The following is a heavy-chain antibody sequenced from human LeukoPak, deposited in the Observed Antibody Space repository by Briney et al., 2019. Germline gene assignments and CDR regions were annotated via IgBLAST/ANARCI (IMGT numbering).Heavy chain of an antibody. CDR2: IKSKSDGGTR. CDR1: GFTFNNAW. D-gene: IGHD3-16*01. J-gene: IGHJ4*02. V-gene: IGHV3-15*01. Sequence: GGSLRLSCAASGFTFNNAWMNWVRQSPGKGLEWVGRIKSKSDGGTRDYAAPVKGRLIISRDDSRNTLYLQMNSLKTEDTGVYYCTNGVAYWGQGTLVSVSS. CDR3: TNGVAY.